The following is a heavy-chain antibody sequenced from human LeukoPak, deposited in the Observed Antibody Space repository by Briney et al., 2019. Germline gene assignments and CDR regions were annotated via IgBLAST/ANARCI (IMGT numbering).Heavy chain of an antibody. CDR3: AKGGRGMNWFDP. D-gene: IGHD3-16*01. J-gene: IGHJ5*02. Sequence: GGSLRLSCTASGITFDGYAMSWVRQAPGKGLEWVSSITGYGDSTYYADSVKGRFTTSRDNSKNALSLQMNSLRVDDTAVYYCAKGGRGMNWFDPWGQGTLVTISS. CDR2: ITGYGDST. V-gene: IGHV3-23*01. CDR1: GITFDGYA.